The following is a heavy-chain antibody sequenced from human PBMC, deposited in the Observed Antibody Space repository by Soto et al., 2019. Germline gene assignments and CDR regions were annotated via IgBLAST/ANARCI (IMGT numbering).Heavy chain of an antibody. V-gene: IGHV1-18*01. CDR3: ARDRDSSGSLSGY. CDR1: GYTFSSHG. J-gene: IGHJ4*02. Sequence: QVQLVQSGAEVKEPGASVKVSCKASGYTFSSHGVIWVRQAPGQGLEWMGWISGYSGNANFAQKFQGRLSMTTDTATDTAYMELRSLISDDTAVYYCARDRDSSGSLSGYWGQGTLVSVSS. CDR2: ISGYSGNA. D-gene: IGHD1-26*01.